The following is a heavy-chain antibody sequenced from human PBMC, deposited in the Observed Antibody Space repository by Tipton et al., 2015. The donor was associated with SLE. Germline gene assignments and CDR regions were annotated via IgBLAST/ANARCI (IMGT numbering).Heavy chain of an antibody. V-gene: IGHV4-59*08. CDR1: GVSISSHY. J-gene: IGHJ5*02. CDR3: VRHVTQWLSRGPIDP. D-gene: IGHD6-19*01. CDR2: IHYSGTT. Sequence: GLVKPSETMSLTCRVSGVSISSHYWSWIRQPPGKGLEWIGHIHYSGTTHDNPSLKSRVTMSVDTSKNQFSLKLTSVTAADTAVYYCVRHVTQWLSRGPIDPWGQGTLVTVSS.